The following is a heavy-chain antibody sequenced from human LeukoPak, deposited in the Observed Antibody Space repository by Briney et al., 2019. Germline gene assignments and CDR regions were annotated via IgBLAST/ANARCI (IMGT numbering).Heavy chain of an antibody. CDR3: ARDFYDGFALDY. D-gene: IGHD2/OR15-2a*01. J-gene: IGHJ4*02. V-gene: IGHV3-21*03. Sequence: AGGSLRLSCAASGFAFNTYSMNWVRQAPGKGLEWVSFIFSSSTYIYYTDSVKGRFTISRDNARNSLYLQMDNLRAEDTGVYYCARDFYDGFALDYWGQGTLVTVSS. CDR1: GFAFNTYS. CDR2: IFSSSTYI.